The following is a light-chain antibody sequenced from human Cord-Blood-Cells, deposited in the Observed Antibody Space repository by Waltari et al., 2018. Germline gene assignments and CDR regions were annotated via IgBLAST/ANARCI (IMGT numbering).Light chain of an antibody. CDR3: QQYYSYPALT. V-gene: IGKV1-8*01. CDR2: AAS. Sequence: ASRMTLSPSSFSASTGDRVTIIFRACQGISSYLAWYQQKPGKAPKLLIYAASTLQSGVPSRFSGSGSGTDFTLTISCLQSEDFATYYCQQYYSYPALTFGGGTKVEIK. CDR1: QGISSY. J-gene: IGKJ4*01.